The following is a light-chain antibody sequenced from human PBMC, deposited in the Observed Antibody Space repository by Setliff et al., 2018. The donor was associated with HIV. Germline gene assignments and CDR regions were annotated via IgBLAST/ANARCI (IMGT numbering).Light chain of an antibody. J-gene: IGLJ1*01. CDR2: NDS. Sequence: SYQLTQPPSVSVAPGKTARITWGGNNIGSKSVHWYQQKPGQAPVLVIYNDSDRPSGIPERFSGSNSGNTATLTITRVEAGDEADYYCQVWDSSSGHNYVFGTGTKVTVL. CDR3: QVWDSSSGHNYV. V-gene: IGLV3-21*04. CDR1: NIGSKS.